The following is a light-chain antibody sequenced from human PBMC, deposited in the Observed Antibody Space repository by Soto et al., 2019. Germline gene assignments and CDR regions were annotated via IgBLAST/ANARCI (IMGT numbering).Light chain of an antibody. CDR1: QSVSSSY. CDR2: GAS. J-gene: IGKJ5*01. CDR3: QQYGNSPIT. V-gene: IGKV3-20*01. Sequence: EIVLKQSPGTLSLTPGERATLSCRASQSVSSSYLAWYQQKPGQAPRLLIYGASSRATGIPDRFSGSGSGTDFTLTISRLEPEDFAVFYCQQYGNSPITCGQGTRL.